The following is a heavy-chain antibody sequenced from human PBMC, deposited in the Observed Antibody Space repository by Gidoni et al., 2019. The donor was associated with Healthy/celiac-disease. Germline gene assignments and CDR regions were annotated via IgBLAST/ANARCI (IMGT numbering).Heavy chain of an antibody. CDR1: GGSFSGSY. Sequence: QVQLQQWGAGLLKPSETLSLTCAVYGGSFSGSYWSWIRQPPGKGLEWIGEINHSGSTNYNPSRKSRVTISVDTSKNQFSLKLSSVTAADTAVYYCARGPPGRVELKLRLGERLIDYWGQGTLVTVSS. CDR3: ARGPPGRVELKLRLGERLIDY. J-gene: IGHJ4*02. V-gene: IGHV4-34*01. CDR2: INHSGST. D-gene: IGHD3-16*01.